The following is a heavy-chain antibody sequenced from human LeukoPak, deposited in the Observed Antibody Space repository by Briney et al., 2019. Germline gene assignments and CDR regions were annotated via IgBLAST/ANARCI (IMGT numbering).Heavy chain of an antibody. D-gene: IGHD2-2*01. Sequence: GASVKVSCKASGYTFTGYYMHWVRQAPGQGLEWMGWINPNSGGTNYAQKFQGRVTMTEDTSTDTAYMELSSLRSEDTAVYYCATNLRYCSSTSCYLGTFDYWGQGTLVTVSS. CDR2: INPNSGGT. CDR3: ATNLRYCSSTSCYLGTFDY. V-gene: IGHV1-2*02. J-gene: IGHJ4*02. CDR1: GYTFTGYY.